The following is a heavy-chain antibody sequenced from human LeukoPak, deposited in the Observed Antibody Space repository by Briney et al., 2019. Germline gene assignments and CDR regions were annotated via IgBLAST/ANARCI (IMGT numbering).Heavy chain of an antibody. CDR3: AKLHYYDSSGYPYDAFDI. D-gene: IGHD3-22*01. J-gene: IGHJ3*02. CDR1: GFTFSSHA. Sequence: PGGSLRLSCAASGFTFSSHAMSWVRQAPGKGLEWVSAISGSGGSTYYADSVKGRFTISRDNSKNTLYLQMNSLRAEDTAVYYCAKLHYYDSSGYPYDAFDIWGQGTMVTVSS. CDR2: ISGSGGST. V-gene: IGHV3-23*01.